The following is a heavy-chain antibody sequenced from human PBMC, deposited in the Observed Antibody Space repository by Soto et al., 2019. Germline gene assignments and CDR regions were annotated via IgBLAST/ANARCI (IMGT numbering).Heavy chain of an antibody. V-gene: IGHV3-23*01. CDR1: GFTFSSYA. CDR2: ISGSGVST. D-gene: IGHD1-26*01. CDR3: AKGRGGATKGDYGNY. J-gene: IGHJ4*02. Sequence: EVQLLESGGGLVQPGGSLRLSCAASGFTFSSYAMGWVRQAPGKGLEWVSGISGSGVSTYYADSVKGRLTISRDNSKDKLDLQMNSLRAEDTAVYYCAKGRGGATKGDYGNYWGQGTLVTVSS.